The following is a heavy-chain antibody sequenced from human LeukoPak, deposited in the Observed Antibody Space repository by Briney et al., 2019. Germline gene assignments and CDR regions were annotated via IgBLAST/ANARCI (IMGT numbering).Heavy chain of an antibody. Sequence: PGGSLRLSCAASGFTFSSYGMSWVRQAPGKGLEWVSAISGSGGSTYYADSVKGRFTISRDNSKNTLYLQMNSLRAEDTAVYYCAKGPTVVNGRFDYWGQGTLVTVSS. V-gene: IGHV3-23*01. CDR3: AKGPTVVNGRFDY. D-gene: IGHD4-23*01. CDR1: GFTFSSYG. J-gene: IGHJ4*02. CDR2: ISGSGGST.